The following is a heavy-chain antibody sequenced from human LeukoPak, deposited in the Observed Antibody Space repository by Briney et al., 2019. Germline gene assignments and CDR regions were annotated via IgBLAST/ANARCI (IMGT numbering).Heavy chain of an antibody. CDR3: ARSGIKMVRGVIIKSPYHMDV. V-gene: IGHV3-21*01. Sequence: PGGSLRLSCGASGFTLSTYTMNRVRQAPGKGLEWVSSISSSSSYIYYADSVKGRFTISRDDAKNSLSLQMNSLRAEDTAVYYCARSGIKMVRGVIIKSPYHMDVWGKGTTVTVSS. CDR2: ISSSSSYI. J-gene: IGHJ6*03. CDR1: GFTLSTYT. D-gene: IGHD3-10*01.